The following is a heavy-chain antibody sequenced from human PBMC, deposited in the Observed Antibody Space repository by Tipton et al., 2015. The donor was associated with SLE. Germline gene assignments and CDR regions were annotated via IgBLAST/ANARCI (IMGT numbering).Heavy chain of an antibody. J-gene: IGHJ4*02. CDR2: IYYSGRT. Sequence: TLSLTCTVSGGSISSSSYYWGWIRQPPGKGLEWIGSIYYSGRTYYNPSLKSRVTISVDTSKNQFSLKLSSVTAADTAVYYCANQNYDFWSGYSLYWGQGTLVTVSS. D-gene: IGHD3-3*01. CDR3: ANQNYDFWSGYSLY. V-gene: IGHV4-39*01. CDR1: GGSISSSSYY.